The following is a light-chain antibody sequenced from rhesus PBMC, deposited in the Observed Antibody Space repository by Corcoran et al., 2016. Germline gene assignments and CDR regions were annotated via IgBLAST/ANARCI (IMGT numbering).Light chain of an antibody. CDR3: QHGYGTPFT. Sequence: DIQMTQSPSSLSASVGDRVTITCRASENVNNYLNWYQQKPGKAPKLLIYKASTLQSGVPSRFRGSGYGTDYTFTISSLQPEEVATYYCQHGYGTPFTFGPGTKRDIK. J-gene: IGKJ3*01. V-gene: IGKV1-74*01. CDR2: KAS. CDR1: ENVNNY.